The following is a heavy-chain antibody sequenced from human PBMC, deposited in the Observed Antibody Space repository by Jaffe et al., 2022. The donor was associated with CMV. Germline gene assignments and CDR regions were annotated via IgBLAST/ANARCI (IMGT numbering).Heavy chain of an antibody. CDR3: GRDYSGFDL. CDR1: GFTFSSYW. V-gene: IGHV3-74*01. J-gene: IGHJ2*01. Sequence: EVQLVESGGGLVQPGGSLRLSCAASGFTFSSYWMHWVRQAPGKGLVWVSHINNDGSSTNFADSVKGRFIISRDNTKNTLYLQMNSLRAEDTAVYYCGRDYSGFDLWGRGTLVTVSS. D-gene: IGHD2-21*01. CDR2: INNDGSST.